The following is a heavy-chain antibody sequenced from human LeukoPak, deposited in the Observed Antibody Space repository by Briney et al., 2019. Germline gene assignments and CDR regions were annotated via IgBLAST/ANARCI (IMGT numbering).Heavy chain of an antibody. CDR3: AKDPRGYSGYDPIDY. CDR2: ISGSGGST. V-gene: IGHV3-23*01. Sequence: PGGSLRLSCAASGFTFSSYAMSWVRQAPGKGLEWVSAISGSGGSTYYADSVKGRFTISRDNSKNTLYLQMNSLSAEDTAVYYCAKDPRGYSGYDPIDYWGQGTLVTVSS. D-gene: IGHD5-12*01. CDR1: GFTFSSYA. J-gene: IGHJ4*02.